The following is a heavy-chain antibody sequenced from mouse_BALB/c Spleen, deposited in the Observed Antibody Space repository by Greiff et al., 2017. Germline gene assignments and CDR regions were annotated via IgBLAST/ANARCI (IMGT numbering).Heavy chain of an antibody. D-gene: IGHD2-10*02. J-gene: IGHJ4*01. CDR3: ASVYGNYFYAMDY. CDR1: GFTFTDYY. V-gene: IGHV7-3*02. Sequence: DVKLVESGGGLVQPGGSLRLSCATSGFTFTDYYMSWVRQPPGKALEWLGFIRNKANGYTTEYSASVKGRFTISRDNSQSILYLQMNTLRAEDSATYYCASVYGNYFYAMDYWGQGTSVTVSS. CDR2: IRNKANGYTT.